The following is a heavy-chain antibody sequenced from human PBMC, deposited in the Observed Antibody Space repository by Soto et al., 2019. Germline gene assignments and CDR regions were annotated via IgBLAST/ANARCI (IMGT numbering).Heavy chain of an antibody. CDR2: IYWDDDK. Sequence: QITLKESGPTLVKPTQTLTLTCTFSGFSLSSTRVAVGWIRQPPGKALEWLALIYWDDDKRYSPFLKSRPTNTNDTSTHQVVLTMTHMDPVDTATYYCAHSVVAGLGYYCDYWGQGTLVTVSS. D-gene: IGHD6-19*01. V-gene: IGHV2-5*02. CDR3: AHSVVAGLGYYCDY. CDR1: GFSLSSTRVA. J-gene: IGHJ4*02.